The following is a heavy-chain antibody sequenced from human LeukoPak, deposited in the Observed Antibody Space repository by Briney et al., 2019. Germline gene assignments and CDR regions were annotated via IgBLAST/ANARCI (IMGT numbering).Heavy chain of an antibody. CDR1: GLTFSSHW. V-gene: IGHV3-74*01. CDR3: ARRPTASAERGMDV. Sequence: TGGSLRLSCAASGLTFSSHWMHWVRQAPRKGLVWVSRISNDGKNIAYADSVKDRFTISRDNAKNTLYLEINSLGTEDTAVYYCARRPTASAERGMDVWGHGTTVIVSS. J-gene: IGHJ6*02. D-gene: IGHD6-25*01. CDR2: ISNDGKNI.